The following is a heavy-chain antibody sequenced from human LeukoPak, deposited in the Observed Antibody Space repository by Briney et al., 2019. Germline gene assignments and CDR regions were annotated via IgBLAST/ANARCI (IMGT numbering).Heavy chain of an antibody. CDR3: ARPPDSSDYGAAFDF. D-gene: IGHD4-17*01. CDR1: GGSISSSNYY. Sequence: PSETLSLTCTVSGGSISSSNYYWGWIRQPPGKGLEWIGSIYHSGTTYYNPSLKSRVTISVDTSKNQFSLKLSSVTAADTAVYYCARPPDSSDYGAAFDFWGQGTLVTVSS. V-gene: IGHV4-39*07. J-gene: IGHJ4*02. CDR2: IYHSGTT.